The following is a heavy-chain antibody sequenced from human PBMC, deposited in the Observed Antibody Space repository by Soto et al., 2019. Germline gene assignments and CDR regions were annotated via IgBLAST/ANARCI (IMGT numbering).Heavy chain of an antibody. D-gene: IGHD2-2*01. CDR3: ARGSVDGFDY. J-gene: IGHJ4*02. CDR1: GGSIISGGYY. V-gene: IGHV4-31*03. CDR2: IYYSGST. Sequence: SETLSLTCTVSGGSIISGGYYWIWIRQHPGKGLEWIGYIYYSGSTYYNPSLKSRVTISVDTSKNQFSLKLSSVTAADTAVYYCARGSVDGFDYWGQGTLVTVSS.